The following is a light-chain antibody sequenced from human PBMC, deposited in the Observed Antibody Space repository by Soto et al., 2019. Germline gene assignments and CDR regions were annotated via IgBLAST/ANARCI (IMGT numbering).Light chain of an antibody. Sequence: QSALTQPPSASGSPGQSVTISCTGSSSDVGGYNYVSWYQQHPGNAPKLMIYDVSKRPSGVPDRFSGSKSGNTASLTVSGLQAEDEADYYCSSYAGSNIVVFGGGTKVTVL. CDR1: SSDVGGYNY. V-gene: IGLV2-8*01. CDR3: SSYAGSNIVV. J-gene: IGLJ2*01. CDR2: DVS.